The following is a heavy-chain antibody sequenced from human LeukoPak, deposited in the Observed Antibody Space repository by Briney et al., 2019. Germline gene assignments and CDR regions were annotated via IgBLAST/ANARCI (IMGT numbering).Heavy chain of an antibody. CDR2: IYYSGST. CDR1: GGSISSYY. J-gene: IGHJ5*02. Sequence: SETLSLTCTVSGGSISSYYWSWIRQPPGKGLEWIGYIYYSGSTYYNPSLKSRVTISVDTSKNQFSLKLSSVTAADTAVYYCARDLGGDPYSGSWYNWFDPWGQGTLVTVSS. D-gene: IGHD1-26*01. V-gene: IGHV4-59*01. CDR3: ARDLGGDPYSGSWYNWFDP.